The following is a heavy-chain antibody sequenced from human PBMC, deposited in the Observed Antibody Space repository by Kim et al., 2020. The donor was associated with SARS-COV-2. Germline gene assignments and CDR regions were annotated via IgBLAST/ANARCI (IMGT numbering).Heavy chain of an antibody. Sequence: LSLTCAASGFTFSSYAMSWVRQAPGKGLEWVSAISGSGGSTYYADSVKGRFTISRDNSKNTLYLQMNSLRAEDTAVYYCAKASPTAAVDSSGYYFFDYWGQGTLVTVSS. V-gene: IGHV3-23*01. CDR3: AKASPTAAVDSSGYYFFDY. CDR2: ISGSGGST. D-gene: IGHD3-22*01. CDR1: GFTFSSYA. J-gene: IGHJ4*02.